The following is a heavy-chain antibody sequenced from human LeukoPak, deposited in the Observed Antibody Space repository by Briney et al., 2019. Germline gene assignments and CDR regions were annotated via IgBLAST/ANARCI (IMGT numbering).Heavy chain of an antibody. D-gene: IGHD2-8*01. V-gene: IGHV4-59*01. CDR2: IHYSGST. CDR3: ARDRSNNWFDP. J-gene: IGHJ5*02. CDR1: GGSISNYY. Sequence: SETLSLTCTVSGGSISNYYWSWIRQPPGKGLEWIGYIHYSGSTNYNPSLKSRVTISVDTSKNQFSLKLSSVTAADTAVYYCARDRSNNWFDPWGQGTLVTVSS.